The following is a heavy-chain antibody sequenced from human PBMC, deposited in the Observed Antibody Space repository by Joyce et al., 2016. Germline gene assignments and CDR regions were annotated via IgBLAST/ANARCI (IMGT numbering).Heavy chain of an antibody. Sequence: QVQLQQWGAGLLQPSETLSLTCAVYGGSFRGYYWSWIRQPPGKGLEWIGEINHSGSTNYNPHHKSRVTISVDTSKDQFSLKLSSVTAADTAVYYCAGTLLWFGGLSYWGQGTLVTVSS. V-gene: IGHV4-34*01. CDR2: INHSGST. J-gene: IGHJ4*02. CDR3: AGTLLWFGGLSY. CDR1: GGSFRGYY. D-gene: IGHD3-10*01.